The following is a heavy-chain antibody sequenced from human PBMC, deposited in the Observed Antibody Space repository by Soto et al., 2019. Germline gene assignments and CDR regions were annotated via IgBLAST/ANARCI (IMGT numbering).Heavy chain of an antibody. Sequence: QVQLVESGGGLVKPGGSVRLSCAASGLIFSDYYMSWIRQAPGKGLEWLSYISSSSSYTNYADSGKGRFTISRDNAKNPLYLPMNGLRDQDTAVYYCANPAAPTADWDFDLWGRGTLVNMSS. CDR3: ANPAAPTADWDFDL. V-gene: IGHV3-11*05. D-gene: IGHD2-15*01. J-gene: IGHJ2*01. CDR1: GLIFSDYY. CDR2: ISSSSSYT.